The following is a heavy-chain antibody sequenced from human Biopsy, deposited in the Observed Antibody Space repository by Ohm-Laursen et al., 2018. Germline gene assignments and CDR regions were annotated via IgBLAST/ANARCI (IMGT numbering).Heavy chain of an antibody. J-gene: IGHJ5*02. Sequence: ASVKVSCKASGYDFLDFRIHWVRQVPGQGLEWIGHINPHTGITKYAQKFLDRITMTGDTSISTAYMDLSRLTSADTGIYYCARPSEGVSTIGFDPWGQGTLVIVSS. CDR1: GYDFLDFR. D-gene: IGHD5/OR15-5a*01. CDR2: INPHTGIT. V-gene: IGHV1-2*05. CDR3: ARPSEGVSTIGFDP.